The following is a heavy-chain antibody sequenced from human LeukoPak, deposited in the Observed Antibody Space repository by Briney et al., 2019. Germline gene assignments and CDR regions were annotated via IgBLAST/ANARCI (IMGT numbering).Heavy chain of an antibody. CDR3: ARDVGASNFDY. D-gene: IGHD1-26*01. CDR1: LDSISSFY. V-gene: IGHV4-4*07. CDR2: IYTTGKT. J-gene: IGHJ4*02. Sequence: SETLSLTCNVSLDSISSFYWSWIRQSAGAGLEWIGRIYTTGKTDYNPSLKSRVTVSVDTSRNQVSLKLRSVTAADTAVYYCARDVGASNFDYWGQGILVTVSS.